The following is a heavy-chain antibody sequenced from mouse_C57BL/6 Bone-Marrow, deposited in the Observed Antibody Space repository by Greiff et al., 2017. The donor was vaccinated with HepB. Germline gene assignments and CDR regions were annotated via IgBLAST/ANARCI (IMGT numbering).Heavy chain of an antibody. CDR2: INPSNGGT. Sequence: QVQLKQPGTELVKPGASVKLSCKASGYTFTSYWMHWVKQRPGQGLEWIGNINPSNGGTNYNEKFKSKATLTVDKSSSTAYMQLSSLTSEDSAVYYCASSALSGYYAMDYWGQGTSVTVSS. CDR3: ASSALSGYYAMDY. V-gene: IGHV1-53*01. CDR1: GYTFTSYW. D-gene: IGHD3-2*02. J-gene: IGHJ4*01.